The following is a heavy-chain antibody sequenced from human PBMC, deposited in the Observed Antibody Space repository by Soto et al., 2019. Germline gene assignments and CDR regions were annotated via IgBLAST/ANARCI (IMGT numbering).Heavy chain of an antibody. Sequence: QVQLQESGPGLVKPSQTLSLTCNVSGGSMNHGDYYWSWVRQSPEKGLEWIGYIYVTGTTYYNSSFNSRVTRCVDRCSSQFSQTLQSVSAEHTAVYFCSIRYGSYIWAVTDFVSWGQGSLVTVSS. D-gene: IGHD1-26*01. CDR2: IYVTGTT. J-gene: IGHJ4*02. CDR1: GGSMNHGDYY. CDR3: SIRYGSYIWAVTDFVS. V-gene: IGHV4-30-4*01.